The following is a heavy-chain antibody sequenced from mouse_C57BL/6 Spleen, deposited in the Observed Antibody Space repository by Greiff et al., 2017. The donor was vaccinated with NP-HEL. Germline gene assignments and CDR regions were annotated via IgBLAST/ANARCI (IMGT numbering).Heavy chain of an antibody. D-gene: IGHD2-4*01. V-gene: IGHV1-64*01. J-gene: IGHJ2*01. CDR3: ARRDYDYDVGD. CDR1: GYTFTSYW. CDR2: IHPNSGST. Sequence: QVQLKQPGAELVKPGASVKLSCKASGYTFTSYWMHWVKQRPGKGLEWIGMIHPNSGSTNYNEKFKSKATLTVDKSSSTAYMQLSSLTSEDSAVYYCARRDYDYDVGDWGQGTTLTVSS.